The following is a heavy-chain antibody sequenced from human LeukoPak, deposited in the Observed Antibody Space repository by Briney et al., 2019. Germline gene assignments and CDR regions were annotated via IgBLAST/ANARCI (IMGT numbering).Heavy chain of an antibody. J-gene: IGHJ4*02. V-gene: IGHV4-59*01. CDR2: IYYSGST. D-gene: IGHD3-10*01. Sequence: KPSETLSLTCTVSGGSISSYYWSWIRQPPGKGLEWIGYIYYSGSTNYNPSLKSRVTISVDTSRNQFSLNLSSVTAADTAVYYCARAWFGESAYTFDYWGQGTLVTASS. CDR1: GGSISSYY. CDR3: ARAWFGESAYTFDY.